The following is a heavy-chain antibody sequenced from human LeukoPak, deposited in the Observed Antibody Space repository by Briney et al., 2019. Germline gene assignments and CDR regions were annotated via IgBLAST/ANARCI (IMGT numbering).Heavy chain of an antibody. CDR1: GFTFSSYS. Sequence: GGSLRLSCAASGFTFSSYSMKWVRQAPGKGLEWVSSISSSSSYIYYADSVKGRFTISRDNAKNSLYLQMNSLRAEDTAVYYCARGPVTGVNGYWGQGTLVTVSS. CDR2: ISSSSSYI. D-gene: IGHD7-27*01. V-gene: IGHV3-21*01. CDR3: ARGPVTGVNGY. J-gene: IGHJ4*02.